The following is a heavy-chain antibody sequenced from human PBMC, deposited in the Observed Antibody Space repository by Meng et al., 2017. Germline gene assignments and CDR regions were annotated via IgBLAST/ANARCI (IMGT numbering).Heavy chain of an antibody. J-gene: IGHJ5*02. D-gene: IGHD3-22*01. Sequence: RVGCGGGVVRPGGSLRISFVASGFTFDDYGMSWVRQAPGKGLEWVSGINWNGGSTGYADSVKGRFTISRDNAKNSLYLQMNSLRAEDTALYYCARGDSSGYYGWFDPWGQGTLVTVSS. CDR2: INWNGGST. V-gene: IGHV3-20*03. CDR1: GFTFDDYG. CDR3: ARGDSSGYYGWFDP.